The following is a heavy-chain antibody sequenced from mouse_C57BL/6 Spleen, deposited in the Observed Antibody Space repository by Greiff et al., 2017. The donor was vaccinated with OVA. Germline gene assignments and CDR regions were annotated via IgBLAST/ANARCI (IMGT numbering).Heavy chain of an antibody. D-gene: IGHD1-1*01. V-gene: IGHV5-17*01. J-gene: IGHJ4*01. CDR2: ISSGSSTI. Sequence: EVKLVESGGGLVKPGGSLKLSCAASGFTFSDYGMHWVRQAPEKGLEWVAYISSGSSTIYYADTVKGRFTISRDNAKNTLFLQMTSLRSEDTAMYYCARSTVVGMDYWGQGTSVTVSS. CDR3: ARSTVVGMDY. CDR1: GFTFSDYG.